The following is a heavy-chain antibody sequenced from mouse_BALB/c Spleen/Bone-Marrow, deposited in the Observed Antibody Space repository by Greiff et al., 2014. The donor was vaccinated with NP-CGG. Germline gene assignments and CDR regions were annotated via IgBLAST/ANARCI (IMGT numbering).Heavy chain of an antibody. CDR3: ALLLRYYAMDY. Sequence: EVQLQQSGAELVKPGASVKLSCTASGFNIKDTYMHWVKQRPEQGLEWIGRIDPANGNTKYDPKFQGKATITADTSSNTAYLQLSSLTSEDTAVYYCALLLRYYAMDYWGQGTPVTVSS. CDR2: IDPANGNT. V-gene: IGHV14-3*02. D-gene: IGHD1-1*01. CDR1: GFNIKDTY. J-gene: IGHJ4*01.